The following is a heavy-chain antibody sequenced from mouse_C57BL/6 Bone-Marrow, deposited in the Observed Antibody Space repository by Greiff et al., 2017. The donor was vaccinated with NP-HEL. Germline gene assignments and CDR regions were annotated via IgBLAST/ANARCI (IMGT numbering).Heavy chain of an antibody. CDR2: IDPENGDT. CDR3: TTPGLDFDY. D-gene: IGHD3-3*01. J-gene: IGHJ2*01. V-gene: IGHV14-4*01. Sequence: EVKLQQSGAELVRPGASVKLSCTASGFNIKDDYMHWVKQRPEQGLEWIGWIDPENGDTEYASKFQGKATITADTSSNTAYLQLSDLTSEDTAVYYCTTPGLDFDYWGQGTTLTVSS. CDR1: GFNIKDDY.